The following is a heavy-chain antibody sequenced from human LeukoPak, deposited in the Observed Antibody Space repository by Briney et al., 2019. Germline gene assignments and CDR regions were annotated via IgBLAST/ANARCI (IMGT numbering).Heavy chain of an antibody. V-gene: IGHV3-11*01. D-gene: IGHD3-10*01. J-gene: IGHJ6*02. CDR2: ISSSGSTI. CDR3: AKADPFDYYGMDV. Sequence: GGSLRLSCAASGFTFSDYYMSWIRQAPGKGLEWVSYISSSGSTIYYADSVKGRFTISRDNAKNSLYLQMNSLRAEDTAVYYCAKADPFDYYGMDVWGQGTTVTVSS. CDR1: GFTFSDYY.